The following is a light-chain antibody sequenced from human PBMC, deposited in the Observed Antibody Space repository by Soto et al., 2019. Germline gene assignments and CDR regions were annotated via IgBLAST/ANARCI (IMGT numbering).Light chain of an antibody. CDR1: QSLLHSNGNIY. V-gene: IGKV2-28*01. Sequence: DIVLTQSPLSRPVTPGEPASISCRSSQSLLHSNGNIYLDWYLQKPGQSPQLLIYLGSIRASGVPDRFSGNGSGTDFTLKITRVGGEDVGVYFCMQAIQAPRTFGLGTKVEIK. J-gene: IGKJ1*01. CDR2: LGS. CDR3: MQAIQAPRT.